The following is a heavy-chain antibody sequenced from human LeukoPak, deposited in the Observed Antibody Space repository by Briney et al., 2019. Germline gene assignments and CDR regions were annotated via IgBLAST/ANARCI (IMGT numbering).Heavy chain of an antibody. J-gene: IGHJ5*02. D-gene: IGHD3-3*01. CDR3: ARVGGLEWLLKWFDP. Sequence: SETLSLTCTVSGGSISSGGYYWSWIRQPPGKGLEWIGYIYHSGSTYYNPSLKSRVTISVDRSKNQFSLKLSSVTAADTAVYYCARVGGLEWLLKWFDPWGQGTLVTVSS. CDR1: GGSISSGGYY. V-gene: IGHV4-30-2*01. CDR2: IYHSGST.